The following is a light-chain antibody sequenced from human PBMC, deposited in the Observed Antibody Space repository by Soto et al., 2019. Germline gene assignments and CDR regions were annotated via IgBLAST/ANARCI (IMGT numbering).Light chain of an antibody. J-gene: IGKJ4*01. CDR3: QQRSNWPPALT. Sequence: EIVLTQSPATLSLSPGERATLSCRASQSVSSYLAWYQQKPGQAPRLLIYDASNRATGIPARFSGSGSGTDFTLTISSLEPEDFAVYYCQQRSNWPPALTFGVWTKVEIK. V-gene: IGKV3-11*01. CDR1: QSVSSY. CDR2: DAS.